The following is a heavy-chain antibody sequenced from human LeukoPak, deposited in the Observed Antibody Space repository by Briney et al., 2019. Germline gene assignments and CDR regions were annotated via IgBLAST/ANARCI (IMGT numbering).Heavy chain of an antibody. D-gene: IGHD5-24*01. CDR3: ARDRVEMATITGPFGY. Sequence: ASVKVSCKASGYTFTSYGISWVRQAPGQGLEWMGWISAYNGNTNYAQKFQGRVTITTDESTSTAYMELSCLRSEDTAVYYCARDRVEMATITGPFGYWGQGTLVTVSS. V-gene: IGHV1-18*01. CDR2: ISAYNGNT. J-gene: IGHJ4*02. CDR1: GYTFTSYG.